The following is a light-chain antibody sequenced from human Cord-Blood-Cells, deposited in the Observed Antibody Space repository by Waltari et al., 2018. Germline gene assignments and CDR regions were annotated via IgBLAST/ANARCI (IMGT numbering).Light chain of an antibody. CDR3: QQSYSTPLT. CDR2: ASS. CDR1: QSISSY. J-gene: IGKJ4*01. Sequence: DIQMTQSPSSLSASVGDRVTITCRASQSISSYLNWYQQKPGKAPQLLIYASSSLQSGVPSRFSGSGSGTDFMLTISSLQPEDFATYYCQQSYSTPLTFGGGTKVGIK. V-gene: IGKV1-39*01.